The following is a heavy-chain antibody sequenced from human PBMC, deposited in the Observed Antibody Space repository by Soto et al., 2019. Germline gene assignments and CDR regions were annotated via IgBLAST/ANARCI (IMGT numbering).Heavy chain of an antibody. J-gene: IGHJ6*02. D-gene: IGHD3-22*01. V-gene: IGHV5-10-1*01. Sequence: PGESLKISCKGSGYSFTSYWISWVRQMPGKGLEWMGRIDPSDPYTNYSPSFQGHVTISADKSISTAYLQWSSLKASDTAMYYCARSSYDSSGYYGTYYYGMDVWGQGTTVTVSS. CDR3: ARSSYDSSGYYGTYYYGMDV. CDR1: GYSFTSYW. CDR2: IDPSDPYT.